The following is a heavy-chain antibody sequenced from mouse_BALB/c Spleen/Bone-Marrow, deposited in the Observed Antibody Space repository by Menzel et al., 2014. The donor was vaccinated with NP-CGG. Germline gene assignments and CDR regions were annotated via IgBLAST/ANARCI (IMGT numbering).Heavy chain of an antibody. CDR2: IDPANGNT. J-gene: IGHJ1*01. CDR1: GFNIKDTY. Sequence: EVQGVESGAELVKPGASVKLSCTASGFNIKDTYMHWVKQRPEQGLEWIGRIDPANGNTKYDLKFQGKATITADTSSNTAYLQLSSLTSEDTAVYYCARYDYGWYFYVWGAGTTVTVSS. V-gene: IGHV14-3*02. CDR3: ARYDYGWYFYV. D-gene: IGHD1-1*01.